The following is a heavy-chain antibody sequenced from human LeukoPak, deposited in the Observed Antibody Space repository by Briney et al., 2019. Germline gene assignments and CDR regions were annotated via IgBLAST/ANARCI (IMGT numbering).Heavy chain of an antibody. Sequence: SVKVSCMASGYTFTSYGISWVRQAPGQGLEWMGWISAYNGNTNYAQNLQGRVTMTTDTSTSTAYMELRSLRSDDTAMYYCARMEMATAIFDYWGQGTLVTVSS. CDR1: GYTFTSYG. CDR3: ARMEMATAIFDY. D-gene: IGHD5-24*01. J-gene: IGHJ4*02. CDR2: ISAYNGNT. V-gene: IGHV1-18*01.